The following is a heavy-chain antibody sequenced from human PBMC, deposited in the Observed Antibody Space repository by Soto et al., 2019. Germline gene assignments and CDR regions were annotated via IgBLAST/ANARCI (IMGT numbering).Heavy chain of an antibody. V-gene: IGHV4-30-4*01. CDR3: ARGGGTMVGRFDY. CDR1: GGSISGGDYY. D-gene: IGHD3-10*01. J-gene: IGHJ4*02. Sequence: SLTCSVSGGSISGGDYYWSWIRQTPGKGLEWIGSVYYSGVTYYNAPLQSRMTISVDTSTNQFSLKLTSVTAADTAVYYCARGGGTMVGRFDYWGQGILVTVSS. CDR2: VYYSGVT.